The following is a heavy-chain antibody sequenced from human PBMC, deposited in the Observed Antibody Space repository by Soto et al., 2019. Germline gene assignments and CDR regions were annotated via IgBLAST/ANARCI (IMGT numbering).Heavy chain of an antibody. D-gene: IGHD6-13*01. V-gene: IGHV3-13*01. CDR3: ARGIAAAGGAFDI. CDR1: GFTFSSYD. CDR2: IGTAGDT. Sequence: GGSLRLSCAASGFTFSSYDMHWVRQATGKGLEWVSAIGTAGDTYYPGSVKGRFTISRENAKNSLYLQMNSLRAGDTDVYYCARGIAAAGGAFDIWGQGTMVTVSS. J-gene: IGHJ3*02.